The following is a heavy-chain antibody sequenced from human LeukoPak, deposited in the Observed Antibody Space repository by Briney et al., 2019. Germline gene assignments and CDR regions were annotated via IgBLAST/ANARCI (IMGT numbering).Heavy chain of an antibody. CDR1: GYSITTDW. CDR2: VYLGDSDT. J-gene: IGHJ6*02. CDR3: ARHDVYYYGMDV. Sequence: GESLKISCKGSGYSITTDWIGWVRQPPGKGLEWMGIVYLGDSDTRYSPSFQGQVTISADKSISTAYLQWSSLKASDTAMYYCARHDVYYYGMDVWGQGTTVTVSS. V-gene: IGHV5-51*01.